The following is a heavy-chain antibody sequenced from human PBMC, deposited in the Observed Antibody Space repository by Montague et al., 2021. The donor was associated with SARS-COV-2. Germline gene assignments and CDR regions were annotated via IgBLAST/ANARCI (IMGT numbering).Heavy chain of an antibody. Sequence: SETLSLTCTVSGDSVDNYWWSWIRQPPGKGLEWIGNIYFTGKTDXNPSLKSRVTISIDTSKNEISLTLNSVTAADTAVYYCARDLEDDYGGIDDWGQGTMVTVSS. CDR3: ARDLEDDYGGIDD. CDR2: IYFTGKT. CDR1: GDSVDNYW. V-gene: IGHV4-59*02. D-gene: IGHD4-23*01. J-gene: IGHJ4*02.